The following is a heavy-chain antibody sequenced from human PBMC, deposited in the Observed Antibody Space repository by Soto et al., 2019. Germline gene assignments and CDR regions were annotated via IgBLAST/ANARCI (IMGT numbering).Heavy chain of an antibody. Sequence: QVQLVESGGGLVKPGGSLRLSCAASGFTFSDYYMSWIRQAPGKGLEWVSYISSSGSTIYYADSVKGRFTISRDNAKNSLDMQRNNLRAEETAVYYCASSDSSRWYVGFDYWGQGTLVTVSS. CDR2: ISSSGSTI. CDR3: ASSDSSRWYVGFDY. J-gene: IGHJ4*02. V-gene: IGHV3-11*01. CDR1: GFTFSDYY. D-gene: IGHD6-13*01.